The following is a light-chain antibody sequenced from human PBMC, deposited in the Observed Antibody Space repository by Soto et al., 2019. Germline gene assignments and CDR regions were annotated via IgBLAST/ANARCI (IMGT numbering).Light chain of an antibody. CDR3: SSYTSSSTVV. V-gene: IGLV2-14*02. CDR1: SSDVGSHNL. CDR2: EVS. Sequence: QSALTQPASVSASPGQSITISCSGVSSDVGSHNLVSWYRQHPGKAPKLMIYEVSNRPSGVSNRFSGSKSGNTASLTISGLQAEDEADYYCSSYTSSSTVVFGGGTKLTVL. J-gene: IGLJ2*01.